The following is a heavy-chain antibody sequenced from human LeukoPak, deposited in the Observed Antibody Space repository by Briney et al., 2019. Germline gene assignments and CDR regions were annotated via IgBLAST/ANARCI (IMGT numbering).Heavy chain of an antibody. D-gene: IGHD1-26*01. CDR1: GGTFSSYA. J-gene: IGHJ4*02. CDR2: INPNSGGT. Sequence: ASVKVSCKASGGTFSSYAISWVRQAPGQGLEWMGRINPNSGGTNYAQKFQSRVTMTRDTSISTAYMELSRLRSDDTAVYYCARAQVGAADYWGQGTLVTVSS. V-gene: IGHV1-2*06. CDR3: ARAQVGAADY.